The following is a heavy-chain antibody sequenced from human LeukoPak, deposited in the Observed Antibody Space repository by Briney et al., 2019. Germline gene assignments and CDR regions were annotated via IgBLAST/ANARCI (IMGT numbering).Heavy chain of an antibody. Sequence: GGSLRLSCAASGFTFNRSWMNWVRQAPGKGLEWVANMDPSGSQKRYVDSVKGRFIISKDNPGASLYLDMYSLRAEDTAIYYCAIWTSGNYWGQGALVTVSS. CDR2: MDPSGSQK. V-gene: IGHV3-7*01. D-gene: IGHD1-1*01. J-gene: IGHJ4*02. CDR1: GFTFNRSW. CDR3: AIWTSGNY.